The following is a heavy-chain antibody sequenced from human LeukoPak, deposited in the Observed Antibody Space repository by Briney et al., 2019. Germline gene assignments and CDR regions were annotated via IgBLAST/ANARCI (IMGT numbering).Heavy chain of an antibody. CDR3: ARAHIIYGMDV. CDR1: GGSISSYY. J-gene: IGHJ6*02. V-gene: IGHV4-59*08. CDR2: IYYSGST. Sequence: KPSETLSLTCTVSGGSISSYYWSWIRQPPGKGLEWIGYIYYSGSTNYNPSLKSRVTISVDTSKNQFSLKLSSVTAADTAVYYCARAHIIYGMDVWGQGTTVTVSS.